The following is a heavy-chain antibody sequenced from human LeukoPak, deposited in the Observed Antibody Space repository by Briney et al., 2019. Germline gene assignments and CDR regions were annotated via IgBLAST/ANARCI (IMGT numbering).Heavy chain of an antibody. Sequence: GGSLRLSCAASGFTFSSYAMHWVRQAPGKGLEWVAVISYDGSNKYYADSVKGRFTISRDNSKNTLYLQMNSLRAEDTAVYYCPCASHTILDGAFDIWGQGTMVTVSS. CDR2: ISYDGSNK. D-gene: IGHD2-21*01. V-gene: IGHV3-30-3*01. J-gene: IGHJ3*02. CDR1: GFTFSSYA. CDR3: PCASHTILDGAFDI.